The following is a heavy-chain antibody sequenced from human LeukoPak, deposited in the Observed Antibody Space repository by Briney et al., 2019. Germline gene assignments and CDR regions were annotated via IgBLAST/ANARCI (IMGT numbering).Heavy chain of an antibody. J-gene: IGHJ6*02. CDR2: IYSGGST. Sequence: SGGSLRLSCAASGFTVSSNYMSWVRQAPGKGLEWVSVIYSGGSTYYADSVKGRFTISRDNSKNTLYLQVNSLRAEDTAVYYCARDWNIAAAGMSYYYYGMDVWGQGTTVTVSS. CDR1: GFTVSSNY. V-gene: IGHV3-53*01. D-gene: IGHD6-13*01. CDR3: ARDWNIAAAGMSYYYYGMDV.